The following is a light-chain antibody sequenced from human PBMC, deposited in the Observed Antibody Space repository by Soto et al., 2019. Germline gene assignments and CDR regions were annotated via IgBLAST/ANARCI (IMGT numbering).Light chain of an antibody. CDR3: CSYAGSSTLV. V-gene: IGLV2-23*02. J-gene: IGLJ3*02. CDR2: EVS. Sequence: QSALTQPASVSGSPGPSITISCTGASSDVGSYNLVSWYQQHPGKAPKRMIYEVSKRPSGVSHRFAGSKSGNTASLTISGLQAEDEADYYCCSYAGSSTLVFGGGTKLTVL. CDR1: SSDVGSYNL.